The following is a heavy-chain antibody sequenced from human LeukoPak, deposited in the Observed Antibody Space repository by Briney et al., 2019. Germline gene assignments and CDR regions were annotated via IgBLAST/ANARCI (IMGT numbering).Heavy chain of an antibody. CDR3: ARGIAAAGTGLFN. CDR1: GFTFSSYA. J-gene: IGHJ4*02. CDR2: ISGSGGSR. Sequence: GGSLRLSCAASGFTFSSYAMSWVRQAPGKGLEWVSTISGSGGSRYYADSAKGRFTISRDNSKNILYLQINSLRAEDTAVYYCARGIAAAGTGLFNWGQGTLLTVSS. V-gene: IGHV3-23*01. D-gene: IGHD6-13*01.